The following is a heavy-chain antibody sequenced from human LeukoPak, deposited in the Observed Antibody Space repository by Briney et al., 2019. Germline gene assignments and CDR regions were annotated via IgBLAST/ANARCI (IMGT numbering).Heavy chain of an antibody. V-gene: IGHV3-21*01. CDR3: ARGADGVSSNSRGWFDP. J-gene: IGHJ5*02. Sequence: GGSLRLSCTASGFTFSSYSMNWVRQAPGKGLEWVSSISTSSSYIYYADSVKGQFTISRDNARNSLYLQMNTLRAEDTAVYSCARGADGVSSNSRGWFDPWGQGTLVTVSS. CDR2: ISTSSSYI. D-gene: IGHD2-15*01. CDR1: GFTFSSYS.